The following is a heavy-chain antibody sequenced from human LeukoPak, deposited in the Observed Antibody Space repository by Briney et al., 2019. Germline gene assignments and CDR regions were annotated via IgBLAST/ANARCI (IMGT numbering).Heavy chain of an antibody. D-gene: IGHD3-22*01. CDR3: ARDLSSGYSLGVYYYGMDV. CDR2: IIAIVDTV. J-gene: IGHJ6*02. Sequence: ASVKVSCKASGGTFSSYAISWVRQAPGQGLEWMGRIIAIVDTVNYAQKFQGRVTITADKSTSTAYMELSSLRSEDTAVYYCARDLSSGYSLGVYYYGMDVWGQGTTVTVSS. V-gene: IGHV1-69*04. CDR1: GGTFSSYA.